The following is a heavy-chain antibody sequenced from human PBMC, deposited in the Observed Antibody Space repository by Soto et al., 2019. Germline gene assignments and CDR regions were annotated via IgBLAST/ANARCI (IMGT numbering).Heavy chain of an antibody. CDR3: AREGSSSSKYFQH. J-gene: IGHJ1*01. CDR1: GYTFTDYY. D-gene: IGHD6-6*01. V-gene: IGHV1-2*02. CDR2: INPNSGGT. Sequence: ASVKVSCKASGYTFTDYYMHWVRRAPGQGLEWMGWINPNSGGTNYAQKFQGRVTKTRDTSISTAYMELSSLRSDDTAVYYCAREGSSSSKYFQHWGQGTLVTVSS.